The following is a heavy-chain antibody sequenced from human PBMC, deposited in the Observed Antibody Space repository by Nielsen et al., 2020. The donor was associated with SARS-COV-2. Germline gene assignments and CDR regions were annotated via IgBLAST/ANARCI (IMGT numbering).Heavy chain of an antibody. CDR1: GFTFSSYG. V-gene: IGHV3-30*18. Sequence: GESLKISCAASGFTFSSYGMHWVRQAPGKGLEWVAVISYDGSNKYYADSVKGRFTISRDNSKNTLYLQMNSLRAEDTAVYYCAKDSATGYCSGTTCNQYFQHWGQGTLVTVSS. J-gene: IGHJ1*01. CDR3: AKDSATGYCSGTTCNQYFQH. CDR2: ISYDGSNK. D-gene: IGHD2-2*01.